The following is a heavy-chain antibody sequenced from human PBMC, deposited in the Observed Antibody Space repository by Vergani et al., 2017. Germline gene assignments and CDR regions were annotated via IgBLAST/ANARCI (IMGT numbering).Heavy chain of an antibody. CDR1: GFTFSSYS. CDR2: ISSSGGST. CDR3: AKYTVTTIPWDYYGMDV. J-gene: IGHJ6*02. V-gene: IGHV3-23*04. D-gene: IGHD4-17*01. Sequence: EVQLVESGGGLVKPGGSLRLSCAASGFTFSSYSMNWVRQAPGKGLEWVSSISSSGGSTYYADSVKGRFTISRDNSKNTLYLQMNSLRAEDTAVYYCAKYTVTTIPWDYYGMDVWGQGTTVTVSS.